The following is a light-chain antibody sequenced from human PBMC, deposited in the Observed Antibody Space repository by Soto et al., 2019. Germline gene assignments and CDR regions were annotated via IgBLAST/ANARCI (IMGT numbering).Light chain of an antibody. CDR2: DVI. V-gene: IGLV2-11*01. CDR1: RSDVGAYDY. CDR3: TSYTRTRNLL. J-gene: IGLJ2*01. Sequence: QSALTQPRSVSGSPGQSVTISCTGSRSDVGAYDYVSWYQVHPGKAPKLMVYDVIERPSGVPDRFSGSKSGNTASLTISGLQADDEADYYCTSYTRTRNLLFGGGTKVTVL.